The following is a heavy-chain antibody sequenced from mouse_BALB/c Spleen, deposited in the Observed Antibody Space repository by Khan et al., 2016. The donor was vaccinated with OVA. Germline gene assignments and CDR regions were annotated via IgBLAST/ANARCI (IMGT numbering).Heavy chain of an antibody. CDR1: GITFSNYV. CDR3: ARDDWFAY. Sequence: EVELVESGGSLVKPGGSLKLSCAASGITFSNYVMSWVRQTPEKRLEWVASITSGGKSHYSDSVKCRFTISRDYARNILSLQMNKLKSEDTAMYYCARDDWFAYWGQGTLVTVSA. V-gene: IGHV5-6-5*01. J-gene: IGHJ3*01. CDR2: ITSGGKS.